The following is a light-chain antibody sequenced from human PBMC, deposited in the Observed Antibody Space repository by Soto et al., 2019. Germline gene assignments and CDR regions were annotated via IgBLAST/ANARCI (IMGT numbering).Light chain of an antibody. J-gene: IGKJ4*01. V-gene: IGKV3-11*01. CDR2: GAS. Sequence: EIVRARSPAALSLARLERATRCCRGSQSVSSDLDCYHHQPGQAPTLLIYGASTRATGIPARFAGSGAGTEFTFTISSLEAEDFAVYFCQQSSNWPRRLTFGGGTKVDIK. CDR3: QQSSNWPRRLT. CDR1: QSVSSD.